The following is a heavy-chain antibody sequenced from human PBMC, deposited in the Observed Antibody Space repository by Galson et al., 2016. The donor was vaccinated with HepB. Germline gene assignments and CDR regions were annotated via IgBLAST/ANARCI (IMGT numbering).Heavy chain of an antibody. D-gene: IGHD1-26*01. Sequence: RQAPGKGLEWVAVIWHDGSKTYYADSVKGRFTIPRDNSKNTLYLQINSLRVEDMGVYYCVRDSGTYPGYYDVWGQGTLVTVSS. V-gene: IGHV3-33*01. CDR3: VRDSGTYPGYYDV. J-gene: IGHJ4*02. CDR2: IWHDGSKT.